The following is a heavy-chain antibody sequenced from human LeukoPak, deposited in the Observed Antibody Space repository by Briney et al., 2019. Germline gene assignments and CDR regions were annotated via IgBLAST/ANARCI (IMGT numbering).Heavy chain of an antibody. CDR3: ARGYSNAPGY. CDR2: ISYSGNT. V-gene: IGHV4-59*01. J-gene: IGHJ4*02. D-gene: IGHD4-11*01. CDR1: GGSISSYY. Sequence: SETLSLTCTVSGGSISSYYCSWIRQPPRKGLEWIGYISYSGNTNYNPSLKGRVTISEDSSKKKFSLKLTSVTTADTAVYYCARGYSNAPGYWGQGTLVTVSS.